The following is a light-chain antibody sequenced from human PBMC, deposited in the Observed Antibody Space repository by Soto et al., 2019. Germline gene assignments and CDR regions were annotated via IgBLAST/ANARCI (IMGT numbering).Light chain of an antibody. CDR2: KAS. V-gene: IGKV1-5*03. J-gene: IGKJ1*01. Sequence: DIQMTQSPSTLSASVGDRVTITCRASQSISSLLAWYQQKPGKAPNLLIYKASTLESGVPSRFSGSGSGTEFTLTISSRRHDDFATYECQEYNSYWTFGQGTKVEIK. CDR3: QEYNSYWT. CDR1: QSISSL.